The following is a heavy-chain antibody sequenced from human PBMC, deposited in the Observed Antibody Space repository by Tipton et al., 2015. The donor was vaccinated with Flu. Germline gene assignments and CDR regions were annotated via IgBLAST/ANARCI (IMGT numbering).Heavy chain of an antibody. J-gene: IGHJ6*02. CDR2: ISTYNGNT. D-gene: IGHD6-6*01. CDR3: TRGIVGQLAGSGMDV. V-gene: IGHV1-18*01. CDR1: GNTFGNYG. Sequence: QVQLVQSGPEVKKPGASVRVSCKASGNTFGNYGIYWVRQAPGQGLEWMAWISTYNGNTNYAQKFRNRVSMTTDASTNTAHMVLRSLRYDDTAVYYCTRGIVGQLAGSGMDVWGQGTTVTVSS.